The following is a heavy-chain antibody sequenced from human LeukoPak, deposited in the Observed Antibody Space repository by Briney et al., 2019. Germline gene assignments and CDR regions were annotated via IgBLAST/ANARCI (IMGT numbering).Heavy chain of an antibody. V-gene: IGHV3-73*01. Sequence: GGSLRLSCAASGFTFSGSALHWVRQASGKGLEWVGRIRSTANGYATAYAASVKGRFTISRDDSKNTAYLQMDSLKTEDTAVYYCTGNYYGSGSYADFDYRGQGTLVTVSS. CDR2: IRSTANGYAT. CDR3: TGNYYGSGSYADFDY. D-gene: IGHD3-10*01. CDR1: GFTFSGSA. J-gene: IGHJ4*02.